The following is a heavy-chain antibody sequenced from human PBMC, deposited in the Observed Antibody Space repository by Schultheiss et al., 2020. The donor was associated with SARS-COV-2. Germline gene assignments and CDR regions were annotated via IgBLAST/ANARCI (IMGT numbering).Heavy chain of an antibody. Sequence: SETLSLTCAVYGGSFSGYYWSWIRQPPGKGLEWIGYIYYSGSTNYNPSLKSRVTISVDTSKNQFSLKLSSVTAADTAVYYCVKEEGHGPNNFDYWGRGTLVTVSS. CDR3: VKEEGHGPNNFDY. V-gene: IGHV4-59*12. CDR2: IYYSGST. D-gene: IGHD2/OR15-2a*01. CDR1: GGSFSGYY. J-gene: IGHJ4*01.